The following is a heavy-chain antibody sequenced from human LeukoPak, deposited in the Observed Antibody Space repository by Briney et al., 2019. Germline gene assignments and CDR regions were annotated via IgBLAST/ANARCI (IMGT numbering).Heavy chain of an antibody. V-gene: IGHV4-59*01. J-gene: IGHJ4*02. D-gene: IGHD6-13*01. CDR3: ASAISSSWYYGGY. Sequence: SETLSLTCTVSGGSISSYYWSWIRQPPGKGLEWIGYIYCSGSTNYNPSLKSRVTISVDTSKNQFSLKLSSVTAADTAVYYCASAISSSWYYGGYWGQGTLVTVSS. CDR1: GGSISSYY. CDR2: IYCSGST.